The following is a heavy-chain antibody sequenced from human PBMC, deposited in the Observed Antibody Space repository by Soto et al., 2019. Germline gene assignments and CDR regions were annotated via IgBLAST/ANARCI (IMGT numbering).Heavy chain of an antibody. Sequence: SETLSLTCTVSGGSISGYHWSWFRQTPGKAPEWIGYIYSSGSTNYNASLKSRVTISIDTSKNQFALQLKSVTAADTAVYFCARYSSESSDYYLQDFWGPGTLVTVSS. CDR1: GGSISGYH. D-gene: IGHD3-22*01. V-gene: IGHV4-59*01. CDR3: ARYSSESSDYYLQDF. J-gene: IGHJ4*02. CDR2: IYSSGST.